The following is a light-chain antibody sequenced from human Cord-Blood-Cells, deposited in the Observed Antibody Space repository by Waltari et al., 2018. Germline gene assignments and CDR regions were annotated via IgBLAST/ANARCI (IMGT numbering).Light chain of an antibody. Sequence: DIQMTQSPSSLSASVGYRVTSTCRASQSISRYLNWYQQKPGKAPKLLIYAASSLQSGVPSRFSGSGAGTDLTLTISSLQPEDFATYDCQQSYSTPVAFGRGTEVEIK. V-gene: IGKV1-39*01. CDR2: AAS. J-gene: IGKJ1*01. CDR1: QSISRY. CDR3: QQSYSTPVA.